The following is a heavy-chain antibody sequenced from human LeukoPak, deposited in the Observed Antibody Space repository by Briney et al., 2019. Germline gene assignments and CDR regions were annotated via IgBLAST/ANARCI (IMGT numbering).Heavy chain of an antibody. D-gene: IGHD4-23*01. Sequence: ASLKVSSKTSGYTFTNDFIHWVRQAPGQGLEWMGIIKPSGGSTTFSPKFQGRITLTRDTSTNTVYLDLSSLRSEDTAVYYCARDGDYHGNSVHFDYWGQGTQVTVSS. CDR1: GYTFTNDF. J-gene: IGHJ4*02. V-gene: IGHV1-46*01. CDR3: ARDGDYHGNSVHFDY. CDR2: IKPSGGST.